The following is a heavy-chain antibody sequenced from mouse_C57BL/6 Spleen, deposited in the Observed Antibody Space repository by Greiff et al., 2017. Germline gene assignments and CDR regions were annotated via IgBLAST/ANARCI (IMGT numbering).Heavy chain of an antibody. V-gene: IGHV5-9-1*02. Sequence: EVMLVESGEGLVKPGGSLKLSCAASGFTFSSYAMSWVRQTPEKRLEWVAYISSGGDYIYYADTVKGRFTISRDNARNTLYLQMSSLKSEDTAIYYCTRDYGSSPYYFGYWGQGTTLTVSS. CDR2: ISSGGDYI. D-gene: IGHD1-1*01. CDR1: GFTFSSYA. CDR3: TRDYGSSPYYFGY. J-gene: IGHJ2*01.